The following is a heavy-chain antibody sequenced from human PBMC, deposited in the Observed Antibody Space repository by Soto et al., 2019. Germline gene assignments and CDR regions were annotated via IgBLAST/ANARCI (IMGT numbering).Heavy chain of an antibody. Sequence: PGGALRLSCVASGVTIRTYTMNWVRQAPGKGLEWVFGIRGFCPYTFYAESVKGRFTISRDNATNSLYLQMNSLGVEDTAVYYCARDRGYDAHDYYYNALDFWGQGTTVTVSS. D-gene: IGHD2-15*01. V-gene: IGHV3-21*01. CDR1: GVTIRTYT. J-gene: IGHJ6*02. CDR3: ARDRGYDAHDYYYNALDF. CDR2: IRGFCPYT.